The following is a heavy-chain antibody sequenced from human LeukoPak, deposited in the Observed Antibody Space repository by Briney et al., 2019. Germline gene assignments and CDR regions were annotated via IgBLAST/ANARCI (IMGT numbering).Heavy chain of an antibody. V-gene: IGHV1-18*01. CDR2: ISAYNGNT. CDR1: GYTFTSYG. Sequence: GASVKVSCKASGYTFTSYGISWVRQAPGQGLEWMGWISAYNGNTSYAQKLQGRVTMTTDTSTSAAYMELRSLRSDDTAVYYCARAFSPGIATNWGQGTLVTVSS. J-gene: IGHJ4*02. D-gene: IGHD6-13*01. CDR3: ARAFSPGIATN.